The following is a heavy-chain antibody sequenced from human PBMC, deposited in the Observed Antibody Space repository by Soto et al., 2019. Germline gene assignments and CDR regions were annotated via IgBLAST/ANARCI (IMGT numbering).Heavy chain of an antibody. CDR3: ARDRVVNSGYVD. CDR1: GGTFSSYT. CDR2: IIPILGIA. D-gene: IGHD5-12*01. Sequence: QVQLVQSGAEVKKPGSSVKVSCKASGGTFSSYTISWVRQAPGQGLEWMGRIIPILGIANYAQKFQGRVTITADKSTSTAYMELTSLRSEDTAVYYCARDRVVNSGYVDWGQGTLVTVSS. V-gene: IGHV1-69*08. J-gene: IGHJ4*02.